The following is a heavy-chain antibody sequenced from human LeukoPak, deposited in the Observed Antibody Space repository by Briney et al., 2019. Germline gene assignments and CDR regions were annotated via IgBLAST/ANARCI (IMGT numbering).Heavy chain of an antibody. V-gene: IGHV1-2*06. CDR1: GYTFTGYY. D-gene: IGHD2-15*01. J-gene: IGHJ5*02. CDR2: INPNSGGT. CDR3: ASLVVVVAAGWFDP. Sequence: SVTVSCKASGYTFTGYYMHWVRQPPGQGLAWMGRINPNSGGTNYAQKFQGRATMTRDTSISTAYMELSRLRSDDTAVYYCASLVVVVAAGWFDPWGQGTLVTVSS.